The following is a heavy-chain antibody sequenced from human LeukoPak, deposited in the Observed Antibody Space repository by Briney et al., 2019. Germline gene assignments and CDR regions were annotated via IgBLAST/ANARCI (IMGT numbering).Heavy chain of an antibody. Sequence: GGSLRLSCAASGFTFSSYSMNWVRQAPGKGLEWVSYISSSSSTIYYADSVKGRFTISRDNAKNSLYLQMNSLRDEDTAVYYCASREEMSSGWPTRFDYWGQGTLVTVSS. CDR3: ASREEMSSGWPTRFDY. CDR1: GFTFSSYS. V-gene: IGHV3-48*02. J-gene: IGHJ4*02. D-gene: IGHD6-19*01. CDR2: ISSSSSTI.